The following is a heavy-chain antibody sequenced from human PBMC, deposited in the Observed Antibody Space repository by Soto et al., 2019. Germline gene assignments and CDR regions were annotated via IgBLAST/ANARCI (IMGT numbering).Heavy chain of an antibody. V-gene: IGHV1-69*06. CDR1: GGTFSSYA. Sequence: SVKVSCKASGGTFSSYAISWVRQAPGQGLEWMGGIIPIFGTANYAQKFQGRVTITADKSTSTAYMEPSSLRSEDTAVYYCARWGNYYDSSGPIKYYYYYGIDVWGQGTTVTVYS. D-gene: IGHD3-22*01. CDR3: ARWGNYYDSSGPIKYYYYYGIDV. J-gene: IGHJ6*02. CDR2: IIPIFGTA.